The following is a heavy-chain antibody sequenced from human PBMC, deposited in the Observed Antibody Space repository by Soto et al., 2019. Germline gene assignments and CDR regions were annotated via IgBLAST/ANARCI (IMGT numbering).Heavy chain of an antibody. CDR3: ARRGSGSYYDY. Sequence: QVQLVESGGGVVQPGRSLRLSCAASGFTFSSYGMHWVRQAPGKGLEWVAVISYDGSNKYYADSVKGRFTISRDNSKNTLYLQMNSLRGEDTAVYHCARRGSGSYYDYWGQGTLVTVSS. V-gene: IGHV3-30*03. J-gene: IGHJ4*02. CDR2: ISYDGSNK. CDR1: GFTFSSYG. D-gene: IGHD1-26*01.